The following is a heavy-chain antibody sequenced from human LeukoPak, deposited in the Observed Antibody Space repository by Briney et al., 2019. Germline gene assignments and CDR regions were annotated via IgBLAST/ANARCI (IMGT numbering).Heavy chain of an antibody. CDR1: GFTFGNYA. Sequence: PGRSLRLSCAASGFTFGNYAMHWVRQAPGKGLEWVSGITWNSGGIDYADPVKGRFTISRDNAKNTLYLQMNSLRAEDTAVYYCARGPQWLVNFDYWGQGTLVTVSS. D-gene: IGHD6-19*01. J-gene: IGHJ4*02. V-gene: IGHV3-9*01. CDR2: ITWNSGGI. CDR3: ARGPQWLVNFDY.